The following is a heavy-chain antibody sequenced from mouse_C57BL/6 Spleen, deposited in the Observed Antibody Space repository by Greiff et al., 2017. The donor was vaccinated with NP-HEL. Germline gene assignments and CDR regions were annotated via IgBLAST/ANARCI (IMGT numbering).Heavy chain of an antibody. CDR3: ARGAGNPSFYYYAMDY. V-gene: IGHV1-9*01. CDR2: ILPGSGST. J-gene: IGHJ4*01. D-gene: IGHD3-3*01. CDR1: GYTFTGYW. Sequence: QVQLQQSGAELMKPGASVKLSCKATGYTFTGYWIEWVKQRPGHGLEWIGEILPGSGSTNYNEKFKGKATFTADTSSNTAYMQLSSLTTEDSAIYYCARGAGNPSFYYYAMDYWGQGTSVTVSS.